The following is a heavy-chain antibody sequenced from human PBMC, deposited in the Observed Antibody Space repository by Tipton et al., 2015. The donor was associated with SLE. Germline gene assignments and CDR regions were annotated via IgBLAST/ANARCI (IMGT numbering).Heavy chain of an antibody. Sequence: LRLSCTVSGDSISSHYWAWIRQSPGKGLEWIEYIYYTGNSNYNPSLKSRVSTSVDTSKNQFSLRLTSVTAADTAVYYCARAGLRKGPGISGWFDPWGQGILVTVSS. J-gene: IGHJ5*02. CDR3: ARAGLRKGPGISGWFDP. CDR1: GDSISSHY. D-gene: IGHD4-23*01. V-gene: IGHV4-59*11. CDR2: IYYTGNS.